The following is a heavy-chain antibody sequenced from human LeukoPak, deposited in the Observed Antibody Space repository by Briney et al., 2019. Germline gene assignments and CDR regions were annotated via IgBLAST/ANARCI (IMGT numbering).Heavy chain of an antibody. CDR2: IWYDGSNK. D-gene: IGHD5-12*01. J-gene: IGHJ5*02. CDR1: GFTFSSYG. V-gene: IGHV3-33*01. CDR3: AGDSGYDQENWFDP. Sequence: GGSLRLSCAASGFTFSSYGMHWVRQAPGKGLEWVAVIWYDGSNKYYADSVKGRFTISRDNSKNTLYLQMNSLRAEDTAVYYCAGDSGYDQENWFDPWGQGTLVTVSS.